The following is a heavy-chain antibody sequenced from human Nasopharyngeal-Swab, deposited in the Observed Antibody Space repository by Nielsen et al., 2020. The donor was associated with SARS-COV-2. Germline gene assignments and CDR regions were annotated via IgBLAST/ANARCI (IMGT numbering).Heavy chain of an antibody. V-gene: IGHV4-39*07. CDR1: GGSISSSSYY. D-gene: IGHD1-26*01. J-gene: IGHJ5*02. CDR3: ARFRVGATWFDP. CDR2: IYYSGST. Sequence: GSLRLSCTVSGGSISSSSYYWGWIRQPPGKGLEWIGSIYYSGSTYYNPSLKSRVTISVDTSKNQFSLKLSSVTAADTAVYYCARFRVGATWFDPWGQGTLVTVSS.